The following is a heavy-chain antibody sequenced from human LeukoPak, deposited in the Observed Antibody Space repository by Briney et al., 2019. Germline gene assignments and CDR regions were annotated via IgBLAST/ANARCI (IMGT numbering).Heavy chain of an antibody. CDR2: ISAYNGNT. Sequence: ASVKVSCKVSGYTLTELSMHWVRQAPGQGLEWMGWISAYNGNTNYAQKLQGRVTMTTDTSTSTAYMELRSLRSDDTAVYYCARVPYYYDSSGSLGLWGQGTLVTVSS. J-gene: IGHJ4*02. CDR3: ARVPYYYDSSGSLGL. D-gene: IGHD3-22*01. V-gene: IGHV1-18*01. CDR1: GYTLTELS.